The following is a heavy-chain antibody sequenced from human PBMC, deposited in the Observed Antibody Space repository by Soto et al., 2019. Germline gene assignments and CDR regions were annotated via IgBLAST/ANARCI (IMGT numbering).Heavy chain of an antibody. CDR3: GRGRSGQIVVFY. CDR1: GYTFTGHY. D-gene: IGHD5-12*01. CDR2: IGPESGAT. J-gene: IGHJ4*02. Sequence: ASVKVSCKASGYTFTGHYIHWMRQAPEQGPEWMGEIGPESGATRYAQKFQGRVTMTMDMSITTVYMELSNLSPDDTAVYYCGRGRSGQIVVFYWGQGTPVTVSS. V-gene: IGHV1-2*02.